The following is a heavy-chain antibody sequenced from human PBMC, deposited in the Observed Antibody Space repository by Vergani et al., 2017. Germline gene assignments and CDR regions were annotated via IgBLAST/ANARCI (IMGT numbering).Heavy chain of an antibody. V-gene: IGHV4-34*01. D-gene: IGHD5-12*01. CDR2: INHSGST. J-gene: IGHJ4*02. Sequence: VQLVESGGGVVRPGGSLRLSCAASGFTFDDYGMSWVRQAPGKGLEWIGEINHSGSTNYNPSLKSRVTISVDTSKNQFSLKLSSVTAADTAVYYCARGLRGGYSGYRMLLDYWGQGTLVTVSS. CDR3: ARGLRGGYSGYRMLLDY. CDR1: GFTFDDYG.